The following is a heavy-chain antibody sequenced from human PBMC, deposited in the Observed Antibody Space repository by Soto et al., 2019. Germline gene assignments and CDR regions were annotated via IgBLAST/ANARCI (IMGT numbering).Heavy chain of an antibody. CDR3: ARGYDSSAYFHPLADGMAV. V-gene: IGHV1-18*01. CDR2: ISSRSGNS. Sequence: SVKVSCKTSGYSFTNQAINWVRQAPGQGLEWVGWISSRSGNSNSAETVRGRVTMTTDTSTATAYLELKALTTDDTAVYYCARGYDSSAYFHPLADGMAVWAQG. D-gene: IGHD6-19*01. CDR1: GYSFTNQA. J-gene: IGHJ6*02.